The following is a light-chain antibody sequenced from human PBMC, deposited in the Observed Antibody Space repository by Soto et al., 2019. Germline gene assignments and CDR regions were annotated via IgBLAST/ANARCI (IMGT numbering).Light chain of an antibody. Sequence: SYELTQPSSVSVSPGQTASITCSGEKLGDKYACWYQQKPGQSPVLVIYQDNKRPSGIPERFSGSNSGNTATLTISGTQALDEAAYYCQAWDSSNYVFGTGTKLTVL. J-gene: IGLJ1*01. CDR1: KLGDKY. V-gene: IGLV3-1*01. CDR3: QAWDSSNYV. CDR2: QDN.